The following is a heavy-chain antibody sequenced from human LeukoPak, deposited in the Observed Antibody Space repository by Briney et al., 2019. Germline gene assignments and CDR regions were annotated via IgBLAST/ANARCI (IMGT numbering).Heavy chain of an antibody. CDR2: ISGSGGST. D-gene: IGHD6-19*01. CDR3: AKQLPAAGTFDY. J-gene: IGHJ4*02. V-gene: IGHV3-23*01. CDR1: GFIFSSYA. Sequence: GGSLRLSCAASGFIFSSYAMSWVRQAPGKGLEWVSTISGSGGSTYYADSVRGRFTISRDNSKNTLYLQMNSLRAEDTAVYYCAKQLPAAGTFDYWGQGTLVTVSS.